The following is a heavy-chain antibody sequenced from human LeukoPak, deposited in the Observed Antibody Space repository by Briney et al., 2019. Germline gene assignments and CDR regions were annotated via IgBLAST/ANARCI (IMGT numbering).Heavy chain of an antibody. CDR3: ARGPNSNWSGLDX. Sequence: GGSLRLSCTASGFSFSGHWMHWARQLPGKGLVWVSRISPTGSTTSYADSVKGRFTVSRDNAKNTLYLQVNNLRAEDTAVYYCARGPNSNWSGLDXWXQGTLLTVSS. CDR1: GFSFSGHW. J-gene: IGHJ4*02. V-gene: IGHV3-74*01. D-gene: IGHD6-6*01. CDR2: ISPTGSTT.